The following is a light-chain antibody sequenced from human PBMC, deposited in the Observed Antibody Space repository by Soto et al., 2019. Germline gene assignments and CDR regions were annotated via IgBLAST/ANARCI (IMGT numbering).Light chain of an antibody. V-gene: IGKV1-8*01. CDR1: QGISRY. J-gene: IGKJ1*01. CDR2: AAS. Sequence: QMTQSPCILSGSVGDGFTITFLASQGISRYLAWYQQKPGKAPKLLIYAASTLQSGVPSRFSGSGSGTDFTLTISCLQSEDFATYYCQQYYSYPRTFGQGTKVDNK. CDR3: QQYYSYPRT.